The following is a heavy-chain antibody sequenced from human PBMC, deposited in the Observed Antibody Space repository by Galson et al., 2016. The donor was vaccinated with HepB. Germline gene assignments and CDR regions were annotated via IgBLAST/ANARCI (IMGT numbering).Heavy chain of an antibody. CDR1: GYTSSDHY. D-gene: IGHD6-13*01. Sequence: SLRLSCAASGYTSSDHYMDWVRQATGKGLEWVGRTRNNANSYITEYAASVKGRFTISRDDSKNSVYLQMNSLKTEDTAVYYCVRWVSGAADYWGQGTLVTVSS. V-gene: IGHV3-72*01. CDR3: VRWVSGAADY. J-gene: IGHJ4*02. CDR2: TRNNANSYIT.